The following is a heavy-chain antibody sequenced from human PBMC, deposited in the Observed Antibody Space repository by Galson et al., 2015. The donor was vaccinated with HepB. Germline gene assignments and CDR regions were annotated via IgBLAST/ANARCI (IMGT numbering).Heavy chain of an antibody. J-gene: IGHJ3*02. CDR1: GYTFTSYA. Sequence: SVKVSCKASGYTFTSYAMHWVRQAPGQRLEWMGWINAGNGNTKYSQKFQGRVTITRDTSASTAYMELSSLRSEDTAVYYCARDVAGYYDSSGYYPYDAFDIWGQGTMVTVSS. D-gene: IGHD3-22*01. V-gene: IGHV1-3*01. CDR2: INAGNGNT. CDR3: ARDVAGYYDSSGYYPYDAFDI.